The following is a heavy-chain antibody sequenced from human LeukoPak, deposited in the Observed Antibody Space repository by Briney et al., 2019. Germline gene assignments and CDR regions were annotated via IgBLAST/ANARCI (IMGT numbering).Heavy chain of an antibody. CDR2: IYYSGST. CDR1: GGSISSHY. V-gene: IGHV4-59*11. Sequence: SETLSLTCTVSGGSISSHYWSWIRQPPGKGLEWVGYIYYSGSTNYNPSLKSRVTISVDTSMNQFSLKLSSVTAADTAVYYCARAGGYSYGYAFDYWGQGTLVTVSS. CDR3: ARAGGYSYGYAFDY. D-gene: IGHD5-18*01. J-gene: IGHJ4*02.